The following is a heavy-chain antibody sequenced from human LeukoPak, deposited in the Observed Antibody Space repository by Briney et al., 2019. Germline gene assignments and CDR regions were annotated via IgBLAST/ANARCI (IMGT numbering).Heavy chain of an antibody. D-gene: IGHD1-7*01. V-gene: IGHV3-21*01. CDR3: ASGTVGNYALDY. CDR2: IGTSSNSI. Sequence: GGSLRLSCAVSGLTFSRYNMNWVRQAPGKGLEWVSSIGTSSNSIYYTDSVKGRFTISRDNAKNSLYLQVDSLRVEDTAVYFCASGTVGNYALDYWGQGTLVTVSS. J-gene: IGHJ4*02. CDR1: GLTFSRYN.